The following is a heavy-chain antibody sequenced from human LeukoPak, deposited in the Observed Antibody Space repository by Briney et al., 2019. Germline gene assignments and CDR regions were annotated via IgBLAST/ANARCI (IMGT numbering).Heavy chain of an antibody. V-gene: IGHV3-23*01. J-gene: IGHJ4*02. D-gene: IGHD1-26*01. Sequence: GGSLRLSCAASGFTFSNYAMNWVRQAPGKGLEWVSLISGSTGHTYYADSVKGRFSISRDNSKNTVYLQMNSLRVEDTAVYYCAKGSVSAIVGATPLDYWGQGTLVTVSS. CDR3: AKGSVSAIVGATPLDY. CDR2: ISGSTGHT. CDR1: GFTFSNYA.